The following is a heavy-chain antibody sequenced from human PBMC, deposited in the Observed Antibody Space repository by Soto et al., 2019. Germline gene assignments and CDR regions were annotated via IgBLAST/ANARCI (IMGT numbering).Heavy chain of an antibody. Sequence: GASVKVACKASGYTFACYYIHWVRQAPGQGLEWMGWINPNTGDTKFAQQFQGWVTMTRDTSISTAYMELRRLRSDDTDVYYCARRSHSSGYYLVYAFDFWGQGTMVTVSS. CDR2: INPNTGDT. D-gene: IGHD3-22*01. J-gene: IGHJ3*01. CDR3: ARRSHSSGYYLVYAFDF. CDR1: GYTFACYY. V-gene: IGHV1-2*04.